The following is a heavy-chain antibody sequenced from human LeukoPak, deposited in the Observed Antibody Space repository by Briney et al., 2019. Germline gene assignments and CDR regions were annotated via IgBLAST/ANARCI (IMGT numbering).Heavy chain of an antibody. CDR1: GYTLTELI. V-gene: IGHV1-24*01. J-gene: IGHJ4*02. D-gene: IGHD6-19*01. CDR3: ATDQLSSGWNYFDY. Sequence: GASVKVSCKVSGYTLTELIMHWVRQAPGKGLEWMGGFDPEDGETIYAQKFQGRVTMTEDTSTDTAYMELSSLRSEDTAVYYCATDQLSSGWNYFDYWGQGTLVTVSS. CDR2: FDPEDGET.